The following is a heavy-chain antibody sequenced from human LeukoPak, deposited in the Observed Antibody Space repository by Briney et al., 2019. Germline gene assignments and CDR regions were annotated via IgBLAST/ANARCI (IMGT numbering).Heavy chain of an antibody. CDR2: INPNSGGT. J-gene: IGHJ1*01. V-gene: IGHV1-2*02. D-gene: IGHD3-22*01. CDR1: GYTCTGYY. Sequence: VPSVKVSCKASGYTCTGYYMHWVRQAPGQGLEWMGWINPNSGGTNYAQKFQGRVTMTRDTSISTAYMELSRLRSDNTAVYYCARGGPGYYDSSGYYPDDEYFQHWGQGNLVTVSS. CDR3: ARGGPGYYDSSGYYPDDEYFQH.